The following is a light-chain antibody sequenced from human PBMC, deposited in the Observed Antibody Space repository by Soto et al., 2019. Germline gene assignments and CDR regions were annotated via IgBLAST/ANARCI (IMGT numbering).Light chain of an antibody. CDR2: DAS. CDR3: QQRSNWPPVLT. Sequence: EIVLTQSPATLSLSPGERATLSCRASQSVSSYLAWYQQKPGQAPRLLIYDASNRATGIPARFSGSGSRTDFTLTISSLEPEDFAVYYCQQRSNWPPVLTFGGGTKVEIK. V-gene: IGKV3-11*01. J-gene: IGKJ4*01. CDR1: QSVSSY.